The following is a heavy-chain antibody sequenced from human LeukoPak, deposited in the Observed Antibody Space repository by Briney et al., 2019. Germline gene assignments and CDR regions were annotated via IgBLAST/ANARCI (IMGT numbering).Heavy chain of an antibody. CDR2: IYYSGST. Sequence: SETLSLTCTVSGGSISSYYWSWIRQPPGKGLEWIGYIYYSGSTNYNPSLKSRVTISVDTSRNHFSLRLNSVTPADTAVYYCARGGWEFDYWGQGILVTVSS. J-gene: IGHJ4*02. CDR1: GGSISSYY. V-gene: IGHV4-59*01. D-gene: IGHD6-19*01. CDR3: ARGGWEFDY.